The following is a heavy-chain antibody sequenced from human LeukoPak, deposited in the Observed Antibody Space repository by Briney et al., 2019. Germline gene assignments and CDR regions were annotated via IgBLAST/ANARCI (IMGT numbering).Heavy chain of an antibody. CDR2: IKQDGSEK. CDR3: ARDWFLVGY. J-gene: IGHJ4*02. V-gene: IGHV3-7*01. Sequence: GGSLRLSCVVSGFTLSQYWMSWVRQAPGKGLEWVAIIKQDGSEKYYVDSVKGRFTISRDNAKTSLYLQMNSLRVEDTAVYYCARDWFLVGYWGQGTLVTVSS. CDR1: GFTLSQYW. D-gene: IGHD3-10*01.